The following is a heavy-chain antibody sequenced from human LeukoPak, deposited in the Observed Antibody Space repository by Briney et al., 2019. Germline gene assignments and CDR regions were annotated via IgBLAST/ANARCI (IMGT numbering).Heavy chain of an antibody. CDR3: AREVPVEMATSPLDY. CDR1: GFTFSSYG. J-gene: IGHJ4*02. D-gene: IGHD5-24*01. V-gene: IGHV3-33*01. Sequence: AGRSLRLSCAASGFTFSSYGMHWVRQAPGKGLEWVAVIWYDGSNKYYADSVKGRFTISRDNSKNTLYLQMNSLRAEDTAVYYCAREVPVEMATSPLDYWGQGTLVTVSS. CDR2: IWYDGSNK.